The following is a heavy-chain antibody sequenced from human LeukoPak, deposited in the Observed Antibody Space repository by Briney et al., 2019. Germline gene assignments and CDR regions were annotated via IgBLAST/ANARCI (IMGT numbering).Heavy chain of an antibody. CDR2: ISGSAGST. J-gene: IGHJ4*02. CDR3: ALYGSGRNFDY. Sequence: GGSLRLSCAASGFTFSSYAMNWVRQAPGKGLEWVSGISGSAGSTYYADSVRGRFTISRDNSKNTLFLQMNSLRAEDTAVYYCALYGSGRNFDYWGQGTLVTVSS. D-gene: IGHD3-10*01. V-gene: IGHV3-23*01. CDR1: GFTFSSYA.